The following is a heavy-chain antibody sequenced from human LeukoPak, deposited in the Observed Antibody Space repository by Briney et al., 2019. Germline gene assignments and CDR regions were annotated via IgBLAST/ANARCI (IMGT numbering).Heavy chain of an antibody. J-gene: IGHJ5*02. CDR2: ISSSSNYI. CDR3: ARVSGYSSGWYLAP. V-gene: IGHV3-21*01. CDR1: GFTFSSYS. D-gene: IGHD6-19*01. Sequence: KPGGSLRLSCAASGFTFSSYSMNWVRQAPGKGLEWVSSISSSSNYIYYADSVKGRFTTSRDNAKNSLYLQMNSLRAEDTAVYYCARVSGYSSGWYLAPWGQGTLVTVSS.